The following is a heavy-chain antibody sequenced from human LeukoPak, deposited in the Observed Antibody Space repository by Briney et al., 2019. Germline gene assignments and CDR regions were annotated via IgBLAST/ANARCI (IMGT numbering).Heavy chain of an antibody. Sequence: ASVKVSCKASGYTFTSYYMHWVRQAPGQGLEWMGIINPSGGSTSYAQKFQGRVTMTRDTSTSTVYMELSSLRSEDTAVYYCARVNHQTSKARDIVVVPAAMASGPFDPWGQGTLVTVSS. D-gene: IGHD2-2*01. CDR2: INPSGGST. CDR1: GYTFTSYY. V-gene: IGHV1-46*01. CDR3: ARVNHQTSKARDIVVVPAAMASGPFDP. J-gene: IGHJ5*02.